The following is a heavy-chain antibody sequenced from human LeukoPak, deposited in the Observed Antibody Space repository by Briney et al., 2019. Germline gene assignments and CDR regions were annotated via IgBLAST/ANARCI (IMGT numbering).Heavy chain of an antibody. CDR1: GFTFSSYS. CDR2: ISSSSSYI. CDR3: ARDWADYYDSSGYFRAFDI. J-gene: IGHJ3*02. Sequence: RTGGSLRLSCAASGFTFSSYSMNWVRQAPGKGLEWVSSISSSSSYIYYADSVKGRFTISRDNAKNSLYLQMNSLRAEDTVVYYCARDWADYYDSSGYFRAFDIWGQGTMVTVSS. D-gene: IGHD3-22*01. V-gene: IGHV3-21*01.